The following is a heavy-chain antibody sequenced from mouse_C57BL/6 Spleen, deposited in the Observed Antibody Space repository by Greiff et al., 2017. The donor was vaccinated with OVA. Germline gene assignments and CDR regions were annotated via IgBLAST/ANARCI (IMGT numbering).Heavy chain of an antibody. J-gene: IGHJ3*01. D-gene: IGHD2-5*01. V-gene: IGHV1-69*01. Sequence: QVQLKQPGAELVMPGASVKLSCKASGYTFTSYWMHWVKQRPGQGLEWIGEIDPSDSYTNYNQKFKGKSTLTVDKSSSTAYMQLSSLTSEDSAVYYCAAYSNSLWFAYWGQGTLVTVSA. CDR3: AAYSNSLWFAY. CDR1: GYTFTSYW. CDR2: IDPSDSYT.